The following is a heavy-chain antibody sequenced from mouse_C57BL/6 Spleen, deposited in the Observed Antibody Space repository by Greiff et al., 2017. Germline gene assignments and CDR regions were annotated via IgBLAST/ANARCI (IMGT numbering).Heavy chain of an antibody. J-gene: IGHJ2*01. Sequence: EVMLVESGGDLVKPGGSLKLSCAASGFTFSSYGMSWVRQTPDKRLEWVATISSGGSYTYYPDSVKGRFTISRDNAKNTLYLQMSSLKSEDTAMYYCARRGTGTGTFFDYWGQGTTLTVSS. CDR1: GFTFSSYG. D-gene: IGHD4-1*01. CDR3: ARRGTGTGTFFDY. V-gene: IGHV5-6*02. CDR2: ISSGGSYT.